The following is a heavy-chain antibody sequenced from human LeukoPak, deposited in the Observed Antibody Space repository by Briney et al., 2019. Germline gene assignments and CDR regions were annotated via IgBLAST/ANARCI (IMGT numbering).Heavy chain of an antibody. CDR1: GGSISSSSYY. CDR3: ARHGPGDDFWSGYLGVFDY. V-gene: IGHV4-39*01. D-gene: IGHD3-3*01. J-gene: IGHJ4*02. Sequence: PSETLSLTCTVSGGSISSSSYYWGWIRQPPGKGLEWIGSIYHSGSTYYNPSLKSPVTISVDTSKNQFSLKLSSVTAADTAVFYCARHGPGDDFWSGYLGVFDYWGQGTLVTVSS. CDR2: IYHSGST.